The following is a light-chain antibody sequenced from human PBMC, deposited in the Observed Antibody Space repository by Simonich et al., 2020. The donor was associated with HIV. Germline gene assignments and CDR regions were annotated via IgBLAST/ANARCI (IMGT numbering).Light chain of an antibody. Sequence: DIVMTQSPLSLPVTPGEPAPISCRSSQSLLSSNGLKYLDWYLQKPGQSPQLLIYLGSNRASGVPDRFSGSGSGTDFTLKISRVEAEDVGVYYCMQARQTPFTFGPGTKVDIK. CDR2: LGS. CDR3: MQARQTPFT. J-gene: IGKJ3*01. CDR1: QSLLSSNGLKY. V-gene: IGKV2-28*01.